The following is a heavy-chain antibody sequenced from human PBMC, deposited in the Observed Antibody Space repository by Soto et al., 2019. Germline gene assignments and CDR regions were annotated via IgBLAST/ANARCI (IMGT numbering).Heavy chain of an antibody. CDR3: AKDAVYGDGLWLAGN. J-gene: IGHJ4*02. D-gene: IGHD2-21*02. CDR2: MTGSGGDI. CDR1: GFSVSRYA. Sequence: LRLSCSASGFSVSRYAMMWVRQPPGKGQEWVAGMTGSGGDIRYADPVKGRFTISKDNSKNTLYLQMNSLRAEDTAIYYCAKDAVYGDGLWLAGNWGQGTLVTVSS. V-gene: IGHV3-23*01.